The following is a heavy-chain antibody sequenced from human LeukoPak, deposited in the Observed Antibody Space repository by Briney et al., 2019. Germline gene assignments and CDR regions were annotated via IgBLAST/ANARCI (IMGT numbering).Heavy chain of an antibody. CDR2: IYGGGST. D-gene: IGHD1-20*01. Sequence: GGSLRLSCAASGFTVSSNFMSWVRQAPGKGLEWVSLIYGGGSTYYADSVKGRFTISRDNSKNTLYPQMNSLRAEDTAVYYCARDQYTGITGTAGWTDYWGQGTLVTVSS. CDR1: GFTVSSNF. V-gene: IGHV3-53*01. J-gene: IGHJ4*02. CDR3: ARDQYTGITGTAGWTDY.